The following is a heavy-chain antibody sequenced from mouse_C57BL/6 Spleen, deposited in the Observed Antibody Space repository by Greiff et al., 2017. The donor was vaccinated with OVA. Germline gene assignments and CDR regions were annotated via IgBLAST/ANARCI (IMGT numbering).Heavy chain of an antibody. D-gene: IGHD3-3*01. CDR3: ARVGDVLDY. CDR2: INPSTGGT. V-gene: IGHV1-42*01. Sequence: VQLKQSGPELVKPGASVKISCKASGYSFTGYYMNWVKQSPEKSLEWIGEINPSTGGTTYNQKFKAKATLTVDKSSSTAYMQLKSLTSEDSAVYYCARVGDVLDYWGQGTTLTVSS. CDR1: GYSFTGYY. J-gene: IGHJ2*01.